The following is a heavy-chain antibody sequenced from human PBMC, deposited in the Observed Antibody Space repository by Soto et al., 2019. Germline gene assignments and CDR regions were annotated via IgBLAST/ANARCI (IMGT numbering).Heavy chain of an antibody. CDR1: GYTLTGYY. V-gene: IGHV1-2*04. CDR2: INPNSGGT. D-gene: IGHD1-1*01. Sequence: ASVKVSCKASGYTLTGYYMHWVRQAPGQGLEWMGWINPNSGGTNYAQKFQGWVTMTRDTSISTAYMELSRLRSDDTAVYYCARRNPNWNDAFDIWGQGTMVTVSS. CDR3: ARRNPNWNDAFDI. J-gene: IGHJ3*02.